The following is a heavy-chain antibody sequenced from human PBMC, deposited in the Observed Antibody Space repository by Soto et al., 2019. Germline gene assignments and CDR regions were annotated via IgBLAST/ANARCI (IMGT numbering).Heavy chain of an antibody. Sequence: GSLRLSCSVSGFIFSDNAMHWVRQAPGKGLEYVSAISSSGGSAYYADSVKGRFTISRDNSKNILYLQMSSLRAEDTAVYYCVKKRNKNYSPLAYWGQGTLVTVSS. V-gene: IGHV3-64D*08. D-gene: IGHD4-4*01. CDR2: ISSSGGSA. CDR1: GFIFSDNA. J-gene: IGHJ4*02. CDR3: VKKRNKNYSPLAY.